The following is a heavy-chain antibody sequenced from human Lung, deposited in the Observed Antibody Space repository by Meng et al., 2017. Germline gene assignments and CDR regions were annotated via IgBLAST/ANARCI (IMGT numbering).Heavy chain of an antibody. Sequence: GEVVEYGGGGAPSWRALGTVCDGFCLPFRRFAKPRVPQAPCKGLEWVAVISYDGSNKYYADSVKGRFTISRDNSKNTLYLQMNSLRAEDTAVYYCARMCVVGIGGSCYFDYWGQGTLVTVSS. J-gene: IGHJ4*02. V-gene: IGHV3-30*04. CDR2: ISYDGSNK. D-gene: IGHD2-15*01. CDR3: ARMCVVGIGGSCYFDY. CDR1: CLPFRRFA.